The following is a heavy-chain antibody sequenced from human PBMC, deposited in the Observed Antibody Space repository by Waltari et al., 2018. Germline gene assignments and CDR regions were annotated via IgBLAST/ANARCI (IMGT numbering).Heavy chain of an antibody. V-gene: IGHV4-38-2*01. CDR1: GYSISSGYY. Sequence: QVQLQESGPGLVKPSETLSLTCAVSGYSISSGYYWGWIRQPPGKGLEWIGSIYHSGSTYYNPSLKRRVTISVDTSKNQFSLKLSSVTAADTAVYYCASLGITGTTLPIWGQGTLVTVSS. J-gene: IGHJ4*02. CDR3: ASLGITGTTLPI. D-gene: IGHD1-7*01. CDR2: IYHSGST.